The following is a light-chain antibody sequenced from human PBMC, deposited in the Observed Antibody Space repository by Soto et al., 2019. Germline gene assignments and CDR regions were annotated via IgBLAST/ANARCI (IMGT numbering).Light chain of an antibody. J-gene: IGKJ1*01. Sequence: AIRMTQSPSSLSASTGDRVTITCRASQGISSYLAWYQQKPGKAPKLLIYAASTLQTGVPSRFSGGGSGTDFTLTISCLQSEDFATYYCQLYYSFPRTFGQGTKVEIK. CDR1: QGISSY. CDR3: QLYYSFPRT. V-gene: IGKV1-8*01. CDR2: AAS.